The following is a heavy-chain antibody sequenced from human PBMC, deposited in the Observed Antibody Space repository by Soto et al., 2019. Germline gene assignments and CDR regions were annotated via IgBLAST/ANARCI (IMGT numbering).Heavy chain of an antibody. J-gene: IGHJ3*02. CDR1: GYTFTSYY. V-gene: IGHV1-46*01. CDR3: ARVGNGYGSFDI. Sequence: ASVKVSCKASGYTFTSYYMHWVRQAPGQGLEWKGIINPSGCSTSYAQKFQGRVTMTSDTSTSTVYMELSSLRSEDTAVYYCARVGNGYGSFDIWGQGTMVTVSS. CDR2: INPSGCST. D-gene: IGHD3-3*01.